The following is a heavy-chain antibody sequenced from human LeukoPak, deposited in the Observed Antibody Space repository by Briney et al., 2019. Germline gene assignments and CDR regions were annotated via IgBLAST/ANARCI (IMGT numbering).Heavy chain of an antibody. CDR3: AKDAYGGATFFYYMDV. D-gene: IGHD2/OR15-2a*01. CDR1: GFTFDDYA. CDR2: ISWNSGNI. Sequence: GGSLRLFCAGSGFTFDDYAMHWVRQTPGKGLEWVSGISWNSGNIAYADFVGGRFTISRDNAKNSLSLQMNSLSDEDTAVYYCAKDAYGGATFFYYMDVWGKGTTVTVSS. V-gene: IGHV3-9*01. J-gene: IGHJ6*03.